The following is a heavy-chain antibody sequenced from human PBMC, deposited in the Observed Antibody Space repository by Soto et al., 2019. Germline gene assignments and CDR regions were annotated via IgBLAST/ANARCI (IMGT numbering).Heavy chain of an antibody. CDR3: AKREGNTFGLFH. V-gene: IGHV3-74*01. J-gene: IGHJ4*02. Sequence: EVQLVESGGGLVQPGGSLRLSCAASGFTFSAYWIHWVRQAPEKGLEWVSRIKTDGSSTDYAHSVKGRFTISRDNAKNILYLQMDSLRVEDTAVYYCAKREGNTFGLFHWGQGTMVTVSS. CDR1: GFTFSAYW. CDR2: IKTDGSST. D-gene: IGHD5-18*01.